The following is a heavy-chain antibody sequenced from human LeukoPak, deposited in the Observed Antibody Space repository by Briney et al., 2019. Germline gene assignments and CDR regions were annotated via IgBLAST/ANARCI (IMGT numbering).Heavy chain of an antibody. V-gene: IGHV1-24*01. Sequence: ASVKVSCKVSGYTLTELSMHWVRQAPGKGLEWMGGFDPEDGETIYAQKFQGRVTMTEDTSTDTAYMELSSLRSEDTAVYYCATGEWELRGNYYYYMDVWGKGTTVTVS. J-gene: IGHJ6*03. CDR2: FDPEDGET. CDR3: ATGEWELRGNYYYYMDV. CDR1: GYTLTELS. D-gene: IGHD1-26*01.